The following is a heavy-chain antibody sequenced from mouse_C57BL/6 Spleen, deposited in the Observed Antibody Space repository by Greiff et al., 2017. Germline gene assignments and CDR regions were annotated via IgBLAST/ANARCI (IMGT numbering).Heavy chain of an antibody. CDR1: GYTFTSYW. J-gene: IGHJ3*01. CDR3: ARSDFPWFAY. Sequence: QVQLQQSGAELVRPGSSVKLSCKASGYTFTSYWMDWVKQRPGQGLEWIGNIYPSDSETHYNQKFKDKATLTVDKSSITAYMQLSSLTSEDSAVYYCARSDFPWFAYWGQGTLVTVSA. CDR2: IYPSDSET. V-gene: IGHV1-61*01.